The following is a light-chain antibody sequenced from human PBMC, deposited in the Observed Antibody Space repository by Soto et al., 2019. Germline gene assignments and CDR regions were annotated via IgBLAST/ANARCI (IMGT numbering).Light chain of an antibody. V-gene: IGKV1-5*03. Sequence: DIQMTRSPSTLSASVGDRVTITCRASQSIDTWLAWYQQKPGEVPKVLIYKVSNLQRGVPSRFSGSGSGTEFTLTISGLQPDDFATYYCQHYKFFPWTFGQGTKVDIK. CDR2: KVS. J-gene: IGKJ1*01. CDR3: QHYKFFPWT. CDR1: QSIDTW.